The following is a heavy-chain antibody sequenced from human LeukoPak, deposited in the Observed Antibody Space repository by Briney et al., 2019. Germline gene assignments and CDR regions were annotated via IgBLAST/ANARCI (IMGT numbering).Heavy chain of an antibody. V-gene: IGHV4-4*02. J-gene: IGHJ4*02. D-gene: IGHD3-22*01. CDR1: GGSISSSNW. Sequence: SETLSLTCAVSGGSISSSNWWSWVRQPLGKGLEWIGEIYHSGSTNYNPSLKSRVTISVDTSKNQFSLKLSSVTAADTAVYYCARVRLRNYYDSSGYYGGSSPLFDYWGQGTLVTVSS. CDR2: IYHSGST. CDR3: ARVRLRNYYDSSGYYGGSSPLFDY.